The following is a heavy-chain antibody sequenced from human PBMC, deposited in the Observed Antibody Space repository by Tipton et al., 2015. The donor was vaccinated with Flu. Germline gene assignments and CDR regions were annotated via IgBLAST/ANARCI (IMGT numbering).Heavy chain of an antibody. CDR3: AREGYKSRGHL. D-gene: IGHD2-15*01. Sequence: TLSLTCAVSNYSISSAYYWGWIRQPPGKGLEWIGCISHSGRTYYNPSLKSRVTISVDASKNKFSLKLTSVTAADTAVYYCAREGYKSRGHLWGQGTLVTVSS. CDR2: ISHSGRT. J-gene: IGHJ5*02. V-gene: IGHV4-38-2*02. CDR1: NYSISSAYY.